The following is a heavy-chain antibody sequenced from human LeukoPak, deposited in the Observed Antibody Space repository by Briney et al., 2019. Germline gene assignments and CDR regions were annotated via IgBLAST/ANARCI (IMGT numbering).Heavy chain of an antibody. CDR2: IYHSGST. CDR3: AREGYYYDSSGYFRTDAFDI. D-gene: IGHD3-22*01. V-gene: IGHV4-38-2*02. J-gene: IGHJ3*02. Sequence: SETLSLTCTVSGYSISSDYYWGWVRQPPGKGLEWIASIYHSGSTHYSPSLKSRVTISRDTSKNQFSLKLSSVTAADTAVYYCAREGYYYDSSGYFRTDAFDIWGQGTMVTVSS. CDR1: GYSISSDYY.